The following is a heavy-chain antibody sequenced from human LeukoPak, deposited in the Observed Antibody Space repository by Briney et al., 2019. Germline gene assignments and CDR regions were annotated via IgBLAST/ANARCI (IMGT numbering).Heavy chain of an antibody. V-gene: IGHV3-23*01. CDR3: ARGRAVAGTYFDY. CDR1: GFTFSSHA. Sequence: GGSLRLSCVASGFTFSSHAMCWVRQAPGKGLEWVSFISDSGGTTYYADSVKGRLTISRDNSKNTLYLQMDSLRAEDTAVYYCARGRAVAGTYFDYWGQGTLVTVSS. J-gene: IGHJ4*02. D-gene: IGHD6-19*01. CDR2: ISDSGGTT.